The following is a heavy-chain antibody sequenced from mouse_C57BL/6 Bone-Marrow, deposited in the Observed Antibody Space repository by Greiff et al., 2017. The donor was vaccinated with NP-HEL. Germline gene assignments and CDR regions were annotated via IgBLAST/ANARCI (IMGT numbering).Heavy chain of an antibody. CDR1: GYTFTSYW. J-gene: IGHJ4*01. CDR3: ARDRRPLAMDY. CDR2: IDPSDSYT. Sequence: VQLQQPGAELVRPGTSVKLSCKASGYTFTSYWMHWVKQRPGQGLEWIGVIDPSDSYTNYNQKFKGKATLTVDTSSSTAYMQLSSLTSEDSAVYYCARDRRPLAMDYWGQGTSVTVSS. V-gene: IGHV1-59*01.